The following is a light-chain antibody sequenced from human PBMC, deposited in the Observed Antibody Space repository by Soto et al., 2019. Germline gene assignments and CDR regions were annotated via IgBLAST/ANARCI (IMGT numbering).Light chain of an antibody. CDR3: QQYNNWLT. J-gene: IGKJ4*01. V-gene: IGKV3-15*01. CDR1: ESVGSN. CDR2: GAS. Sequence: EVGMTQSPATLSVFPGERVTLSCRASESVGSNLAWYQQKPGQAPRLLIYGASTRATGVPARFSGSGSGTEFTLTISSLQSEDFALYDCQQYNNWLTFGGGTKVEIE.